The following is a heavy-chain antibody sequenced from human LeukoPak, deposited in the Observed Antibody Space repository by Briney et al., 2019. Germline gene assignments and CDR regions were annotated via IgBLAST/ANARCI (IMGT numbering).Heavy chain of an antibody. CDR2: ISSSGSTI. V-gene: IGHV3-11*01. D-gene: IGHD3-10*01. J-gene: IGHJ3*01. CDR3: ARPLYYYGSGSSPLGL. CDR1: GFTFSDYY. Sequence: GGSLRLSCAASGFTFSDYYMSWIRQAPGKGLEWVSYISSSGSTIYYADSVKGRFTISRDNAKNSLYLQMNSLRAEDTAVYYCARPLYYYGSGSSPLGLWGQGTMVTVSS.